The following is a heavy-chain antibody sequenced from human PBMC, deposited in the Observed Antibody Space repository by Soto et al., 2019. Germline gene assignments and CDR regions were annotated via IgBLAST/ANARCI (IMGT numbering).Heavy chain of an antibody. V-gene: IGHV4-31*03. D-gene: IGHD3-3*01. J-gene: IGHJ4*02. CDR3: ERRVGWLKGEFEL. CDR1: GCSMISLCYY. Sequence: SETLSLTCTCSGCSMISLCYYFIWIRQHPGKCLEFIGYIYYSGSTYYDPSIKSRVTISVDTSKNQFSLKLSSVTAADTAVYYCERRVGWLKGEFELWGQGNMANVSS. CDR2: IYYSGST.